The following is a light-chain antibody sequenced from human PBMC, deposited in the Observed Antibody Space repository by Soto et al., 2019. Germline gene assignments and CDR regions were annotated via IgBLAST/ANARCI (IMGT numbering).Light chain of an antibody. CDR1: QSVSSNY. V-gene: IGKV3D-20*02. CDR2: DTS. J-gene: IGKJ5*01. Sequence: IVLSQSPGTLSLSPGERATLSCRASQSVSSNYLAWYQQTPGQAPRLLIYDTSTRATSFPARFSGSGSGTDFTLTISCLEPEDSAVYYCQQRRMWPITFGQGTRLENK. CDR3: QQRRMWPIT.